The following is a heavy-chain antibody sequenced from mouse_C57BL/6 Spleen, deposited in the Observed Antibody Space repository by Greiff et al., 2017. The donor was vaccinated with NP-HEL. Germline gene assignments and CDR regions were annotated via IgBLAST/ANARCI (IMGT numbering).Heavy chain of an antibody. D-gene: IGHD1-1*01. CDR2: IYPGDGDT. J-gene: IGHJ2*01. V-gene: IGHV1-82*01. CDR3: ARVLRQYYFDY. Sequence: VQLQQSGPELVKPGASVKISCKASGYAFSSSWMNWVKQRPGKGLEWIGRIYPGDGDTNYNGKFKGKATLTADKSSSTAYMQLSSLTSEDSAVYFCARVLRQYYFDYWGQGTTLTVSS. CDR1: GYAFSSSW.